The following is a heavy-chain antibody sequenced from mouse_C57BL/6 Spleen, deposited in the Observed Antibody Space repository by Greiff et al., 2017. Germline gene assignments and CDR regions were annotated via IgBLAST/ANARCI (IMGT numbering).Heavy chain of an antibody. J-gene: IGHJ2*01. CDR2: IDPSDRYT. D-gene: IGHD4-1*01. CDR3: ANWDGDD. V-gene: IGHV1-50*01. Sequence: VQLQQPGAELVKPGASVKLSCKASGYTFTSSWMQWVKQRPGQGLEWIGDIDPSDRYTSYNQKFKGKATMTVDTSSSTAYMQLSSLTSEASADYYCANWDGDDWGKGTTLTVSS. CDR1: GYTFTSSW.